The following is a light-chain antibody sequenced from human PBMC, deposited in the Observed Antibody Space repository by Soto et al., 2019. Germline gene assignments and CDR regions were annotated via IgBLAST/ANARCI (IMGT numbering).Light chain of an antibody. CDR3: KQDYNLPIT. CDR2: GAS. Sequence: EIVMTQSPATLSLSPGERATLSGRASQSVSSSYLSWYQQKPGQAPRLLIYGASTRATDIPARFSGSGSGTDFTLTISSLQPEEFAVYYCKQDYNLPITFGQGTRLEIK. CDR1: QSVSSSY. V-gene: IGKV3D-7*01. J-gene: IGKJ5*01.